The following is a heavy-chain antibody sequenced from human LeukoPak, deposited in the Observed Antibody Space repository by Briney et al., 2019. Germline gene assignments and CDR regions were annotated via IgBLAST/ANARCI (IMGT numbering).Heavy chain of an antibody. Sequence: SETLSLTCTVSGGSISSSSYYWGWIRQPPGKGLEWIGSIYYSGSTCYNPSLKSRVTISVDTSKNQFSLRLSSVTAADTAVYYCTREVEGYSYASGRFLHFDPWGQGTLVTVS. CDR2: IYYSGST. V-gene: IGHV4-39*07. CDR3: TREVEGYSYASGRFLHFDP. CDR1: GGSISSSSYY. J-gene: IGHJ5*02. D-gene: IGHD3-10*01.